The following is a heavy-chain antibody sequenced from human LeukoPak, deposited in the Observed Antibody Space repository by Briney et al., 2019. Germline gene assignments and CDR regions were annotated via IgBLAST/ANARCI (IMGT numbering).Heavy chain of an antibody. Sequence: GGSLRLSCTASAFAFSNHAMSWVRQAPGKGLEWVSSISISGGTTYYADSVKGRFTISRDNSKNTLYLQMNSLRAEDTAVYYCARDTAAGNYWGQGTLVTVSS. D-gene: IGHD6-13*01. CDR2: ISISGGTT. J-gene: IGHJ4*02. CDR1: AFAFSNHA. CDR3: ARDTAAGNY. V-gene: IGHV3-23*01.